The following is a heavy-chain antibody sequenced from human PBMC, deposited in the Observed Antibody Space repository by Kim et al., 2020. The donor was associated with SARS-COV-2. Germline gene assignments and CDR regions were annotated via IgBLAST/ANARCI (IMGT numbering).Heavy chain of an antibody. J-gene: IGHJ4*02. V-gene: IGHV3-66*01. CDR1: GFTVSSNY. Sequence: GGSLRLSCAASGFTVSSNYMSWVRQAPGKGLEWVSVIYSGGSTYYADSVKGRFTISRDNSKNTLYLQMNSLRAEDTAVYYCAREPGIAEPFDYWGQGTLVTVSS. CDR2: IYSGGST. CDR3: AREPGIAEPFDY. D-gene: IGHD6-13*01.